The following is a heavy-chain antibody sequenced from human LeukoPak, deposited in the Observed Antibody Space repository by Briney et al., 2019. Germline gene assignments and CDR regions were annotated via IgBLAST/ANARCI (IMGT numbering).Heavy chain of an antibody. V-gene: IGHV4-34*01. J-gene: IGHJ4*02. CDR1: GVSINDYY. CDR3: ARIRCGHSGSVCYNH. D-gene: IGHD2-21*01. Sequence: SETLSPTCGVFGVSINDYYWSWIRQSPGKGLEWIGEISHTEGTRYNPSLESRVTMSVGTSENQLSLKLIFVTAEDTAVYYCARIRCGHSGSVCYNHWGLGTLVTVSS. CDR2: ISHTEGT.